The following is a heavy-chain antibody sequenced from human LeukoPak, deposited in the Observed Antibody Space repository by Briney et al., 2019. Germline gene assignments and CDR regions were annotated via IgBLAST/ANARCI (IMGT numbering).Heavy chain of an antibody. CDR3: ARHTYSYDSSGLYYFDY. CDR1: GYSISSGYY. CDR2: IYHSGST. Sequence: SETLSLTCAVSGYSISSGYYWGWIRQPPGQGLEWIGSIYHSGSTYYNPSLKSRVTISVDTSKNQFSLKLSSVTAADTAVYYCARHTYSYDSSGLYYFDYWGQGTLVTVSS. V-gene: IGHV4-38-2*01. J-gene: IGHJ4*02. D-gene: IGHD3-22*01.